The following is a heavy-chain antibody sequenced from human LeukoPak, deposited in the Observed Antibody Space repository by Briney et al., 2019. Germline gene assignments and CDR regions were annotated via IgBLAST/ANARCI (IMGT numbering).Heavy chain of an antibody. J-gene: IGHJ4*02. D-gene: IGHD6-19*01. CDR1: GFTFSSYA. Sequence: GGSLRLSCAASGFTFSSYAMHWVRQAPGKGLEWVAVISYDGSNKYYADSVKGRFTISRDNSKNTLYLRMNSLRAEDTAVYYCASEGRGLAVAGTFDYWGQGTLVTVSS. CDR3: ASEGRGLAVAGTFDY. CDR2: ISYDGSNK. V-gene: IGHV3-30-3*01.